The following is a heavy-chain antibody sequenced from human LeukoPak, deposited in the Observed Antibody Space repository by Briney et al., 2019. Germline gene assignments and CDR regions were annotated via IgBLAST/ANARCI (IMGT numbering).Heavy chain of an antibody. Sequence: SQTLSLTCTVSGGSISSGSYYWRWIRQPAGKGLEWIGRIYTSGSTNYNPSLKSLVTISVDTSRNQFSLKLSSVTAADTAVYYGGGKEFRKRFLEWLPDYWGQGTLVTVSS. D-gene: IGHD3-3*01. V-gene: IGHV4-61*02. CDR2: IYTSGST. CDR3: GGKEFRKRFLEWLPDY. CDR1: GGSISSGSYY. J-gene: IGHJ4*02.